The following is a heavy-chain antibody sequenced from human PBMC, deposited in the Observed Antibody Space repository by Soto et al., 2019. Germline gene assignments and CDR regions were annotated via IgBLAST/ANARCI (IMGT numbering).Heavy chain of an antibody. CDR1: GYNFTTFW. CDR3: ARHFPLPTDLQFYYYYYYGVDV. CDR2: IDPSDSYS. Sequence: KVSCKASGYNFTTFWISWMRQVPGKGLEWMGRIDPSDSYSNYSPSFQGHITISADKSINTAYLHFSNLKASDTAVYYCARHFPLPTDLQFYYYYYYGVDVWGHGTAVTVS. V-gene: IGHV5-10-1*01. D-gene: IGHD3-3*02. J-gene: IGHJ6*02.